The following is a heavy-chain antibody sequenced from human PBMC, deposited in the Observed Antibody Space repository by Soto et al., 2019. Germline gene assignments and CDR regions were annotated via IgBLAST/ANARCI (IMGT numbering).Heavy chain of an antibody. Sequence: EVQLLESGGGLAQAGGSLRLSCAASGFNFKIYAMNWIRQAPGKGLEWVSVMIGDGTSWDYADSVRGRFTISRENSKNMLYLQMNILRAEDTAIYYCAKDFRPDGKYDLDYWGEGTLVTVSS. CDR1: GFNFKIYA. V-gene: IGHV3-23*03. J-gene: IGHJ4*02. D-gene: IGHD3-16*01. CDR2: MIGDGTSW. CDR3: AKDFRPDGKYDLDY.